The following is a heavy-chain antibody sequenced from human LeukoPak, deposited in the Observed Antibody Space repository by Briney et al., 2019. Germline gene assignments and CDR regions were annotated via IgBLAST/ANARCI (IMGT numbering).Heavy chain of an antibody. CDR1: GDSITYFH. CDR2: FSSSGST. J-gene: IGHJ4*02. V-gene: IGHV4-4*07. CDR3: ARLKRWLRFLGTYPYFDY. D-gene: IGHD5-12*01. Sequence: PSETLSLTCSVSGDSITYFHWSWIRQAAGKGLEWIGRFSSSGSTDYNASLKSRVTMSVDTSKNQLSLKLSSVTAADTAVYYCARLKRWLRFLGTYPYFDYWGQGTLVTVSS.